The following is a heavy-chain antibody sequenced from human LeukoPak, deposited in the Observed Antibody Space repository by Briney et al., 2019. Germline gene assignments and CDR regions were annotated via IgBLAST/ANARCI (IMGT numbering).Heavy chain of an antibody. CDR2: INPNSGGT. CDR1: GYTFTGYY. V-gene: IGHV1-2*02. D-gene: IGHD6-19*01. CDR3: ARDSSGWTYGMDV. J-gene: IGHJ6*02. Sequence: ASVTVSCKASGYTFTGYYMHWVRQAPGQGLEWMGWINPNSGGTNYAQKFQGRVTMTRDTSISTAYMELSRLRSDDTAVYYCARDSSGWTYGMDVWGQGTTVTVSS.